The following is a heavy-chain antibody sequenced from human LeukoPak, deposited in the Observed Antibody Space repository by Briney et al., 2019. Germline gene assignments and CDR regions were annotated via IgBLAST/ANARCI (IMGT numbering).Heavy chain of an antibody. CDR1: GYSFTSYW. CDR2: IYPGDSDT. Sequence: TGESLKISCKGSGYSFTSYWIGWVRQMPGKGLEWMGIIYPGDSDTRYSPSFQGQVTISADKSISTAYLQWSSLKASDTAMYYCARRVFCSSTSCYENYFDYWGQGTLVTVSS. J-gene: IGHJ4*02. V-gene: IGHV5-51*01. D-gene: IGHD2-2*01. CDR3: ARRVFCSSTSCYENYFDY.